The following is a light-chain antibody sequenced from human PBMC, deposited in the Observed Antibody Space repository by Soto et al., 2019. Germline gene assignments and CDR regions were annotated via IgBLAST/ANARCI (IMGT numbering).Light chain of an antibody. CDR1: QSVSRNY. Sequence: EIVLTQSPGTLSLSPGEGATLSCRASQSVSRNYLAWYQQKPGQAPRLLIYDASNRATGIPARFSGSGSGTDFTLTISSLEPEDFAVYYCQQRSNWPITFGQGTRLEIK. V-gene: IGKV3D-20*02. J-gene: IGKJ5*01. CDR3: QQRSNWPIT. CDR2: DAS.